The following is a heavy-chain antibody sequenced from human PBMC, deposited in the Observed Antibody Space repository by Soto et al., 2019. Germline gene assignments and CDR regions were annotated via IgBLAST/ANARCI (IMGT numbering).Heavy chain of an antibody. V-gene: IGHV1-69*08. Sequence: QVQLVQSGAEVKEPGSSVKVSCKASGGTFSTSTFTWVRQAPGQGLEWMGRIIPILDTADYAQKFQGSVTITADKSASTAFMELSRVRSEDTGIYYCARDSPIGSVFSGYDAIELWGQGTLVTVSP. CDR2: IIPILDTA. CDR1: GGTFSTST. J-gene: IGHJ4*02. D-gene: IGHD5-12*01. CDR3: ARDSPIGSVFSGYDAIEL.